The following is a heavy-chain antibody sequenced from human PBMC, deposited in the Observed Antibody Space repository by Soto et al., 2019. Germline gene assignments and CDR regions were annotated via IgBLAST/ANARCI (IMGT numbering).Heavy chain of an antibody. J-gene: IGHJ4*02. CDR2: IYYSGST. CDR1: GGSVSSGSYY. Sequence: SETLSLTCTVSGGSVSSGSYYWSWIRQPPGKGLEWIGYIYYSGSTNYNPSLKSRVTISVDTSKNQFSLKLSSVTAADTAVYYCARDTPLRGLDYWGQGTLVTVSS. CDR3: ARDTPLRGLDY. D-gene: IGHD4-17*01. V-gene: IGHV4-61*01.